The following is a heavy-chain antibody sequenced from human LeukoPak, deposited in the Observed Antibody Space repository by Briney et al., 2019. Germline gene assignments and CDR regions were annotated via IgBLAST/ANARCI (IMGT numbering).Heavy chain of an antibody. V-gene: IGHV5-51*01. Sequence: GESLKISCKGSGYSFTSYWIGWVRQMPGKGLEWMGIIYPGDSDTRYSPSFQGQVTISADKSISTAYLQRSSLKASDTAMYYCARLPIGIAAAGHFDYWGQGTLVTVSS. CDR2: IYPGDSDT. J-gene: IGHJ4*02. CDR1: GYSFTSYW. CDR3: ARLPIGIAAAGHFDY. D-gene: IGHD6-13*01.